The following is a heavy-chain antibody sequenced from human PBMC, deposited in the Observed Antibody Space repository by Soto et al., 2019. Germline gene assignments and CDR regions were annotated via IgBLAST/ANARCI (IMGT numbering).Heavy chain of an antibody. J-gene: IGHJ6*02. V-gene: IGHV3-33*01. D-gene: IGHD3-10*01. CDR3: ARDPYYGSGRVNYYYGMGV. CDR1: GFTFSSYG. Sequence: QVQLVESGGGVVQPGRSLRLSCAASGFTFSSYGMHWVRQAPGKGLEWVAVIWYDGSNKYYADSVKGRFTISRDNSKNTLYLQMNSLRAEDTAVYYCARDPYYGSGRVNYYYGMGVWGQGTTVTVSS. CDR2: IWYDGSNK.